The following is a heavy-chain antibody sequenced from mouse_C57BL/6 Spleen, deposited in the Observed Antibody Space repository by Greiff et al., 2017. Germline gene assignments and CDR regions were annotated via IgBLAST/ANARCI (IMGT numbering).Heavy chain of an antibody. CDR3: ARSGVYGNYDYFDY. Sequence: VQLQQSGAELVKPGASVTISCKASGYAFSSYWMNWVKQRPGKGLEWIGQIYPGDGDTNYNGKFKGKATLTADKSSSTAYMQLSSLTSEDSAVYFCARSGVYGNYDYFDYWGQGTTLTVSS. J-gene: IGHJ2*01. CDR1: GYAFSSYW. CDR2: IYPGDGDT. V-gene: IGHV1-80*01. D-gene: IGHD2-1*01.